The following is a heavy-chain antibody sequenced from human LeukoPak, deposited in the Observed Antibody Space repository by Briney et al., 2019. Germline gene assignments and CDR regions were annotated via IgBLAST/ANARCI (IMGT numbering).Heavy chain of an antibody. CDR3: ARQIIGYSSSWYEDAFDI. Sequence: ASVKVSCKASGGTFSSYAISWVRQAPGQALEWMGGIIPIFGTANYAQKFQGRVTITADESTSTAYMELSSLRSEDTAVYYCARQIIGYSSSWYEDAFDIWGQGTMVTVSS. V-gene: IGHV1-69*01. D-gene: IGHD6-13*01. CDR1: GGTFSSYA. J-gene: IGHJ3*02. CDR2: IIPIFGTA.